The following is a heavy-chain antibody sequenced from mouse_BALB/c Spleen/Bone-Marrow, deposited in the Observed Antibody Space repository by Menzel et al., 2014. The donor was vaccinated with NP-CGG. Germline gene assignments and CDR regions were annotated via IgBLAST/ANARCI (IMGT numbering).Heavy chain of an antibody. Sequence: DVKLQESGPALVKPGASMKISCKASGYSFTGYTMNWVKQSHGKNLEWIGLINPYNGGTTYNQKFKGKATLTVDKSSSTAYMELLSLTSEDSAVYYCARRDYYDYAWLAYWGQGTLVTVSA. CDR2: INPYNGGT. V-gene: IGHV1-18*01. CDR3: ARRDYYDYAWLAY. CDR1: GYSFTGYT. J-gene: IGHJ3*01. D-gene: IGHD2-4*01.